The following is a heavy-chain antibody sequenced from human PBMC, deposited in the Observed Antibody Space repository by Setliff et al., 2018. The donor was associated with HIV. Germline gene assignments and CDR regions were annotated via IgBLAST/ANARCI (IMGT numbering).Heavy chain of an antibody. D-gene: IGHD2-2*01. V-gene: IGHV3-7*01. CDR2: IRQDGTER. CDR3: ARPLQGAYDYYMDV. J-gene: IGHJ6*03. Sequence: LRLSCAPSGFTFRDFWMTWVRQAPGKGLEWVATIRQDGTERYYVDSVAGRFSISRDNVRKSLYLQMNSLGTNDTAIYYCARPLQGAYDYYMDVWGKGTTVTVSS. CDR1: GFTFRDFW.